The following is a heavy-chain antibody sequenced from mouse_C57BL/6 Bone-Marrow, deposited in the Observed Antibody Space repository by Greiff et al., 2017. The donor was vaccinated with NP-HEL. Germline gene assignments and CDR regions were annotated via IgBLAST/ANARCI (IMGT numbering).Heavy chain of an antibody. J-gene: IGHJ3*01. CDR1: GYTFTDYN. CDR2: INPNNGGT. Sequence: EVQLVESGPELVKPGASVKIPCKASGYTFTDYNMDWVKQSHGKSLEWIGDINPNNGGTIYNQKFKGKAALTVDKSSSTAYMELRSLTSEDTAVYYCARGYYYGSSYAWFAYWGQGTLVTVSA. CDR3: ARGYYYGSSYAWFAY. D-gene: IGHD1-1*01. V-gene: IGHV1-18*01.